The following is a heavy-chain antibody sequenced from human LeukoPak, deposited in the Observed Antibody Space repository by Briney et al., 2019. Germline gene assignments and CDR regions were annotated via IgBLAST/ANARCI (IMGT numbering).Heavy chain of an antibody. CDR3: ARRAHNSVYFDY. CDR2: INHSGST. Sequence: SETLSLTCAVYGGSFSGYYWSWIRQPPGKGLEWIGEINHSGSTNYNPYLKNRVTMSVDTSKNQFSLKLSSVTAADTAVYYCARRAHNSVYFDYWGQGTLVTVSS. V-gene: IGHV4-34*01. J-gene: IGHJ4*02. CDR1: GGSFSGYY. D-gene: IGHD5-24*01.